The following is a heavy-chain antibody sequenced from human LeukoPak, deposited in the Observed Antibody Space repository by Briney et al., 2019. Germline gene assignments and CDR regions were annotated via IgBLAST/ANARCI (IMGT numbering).Heavy chain of an antibody. Sequence: SETLSLTCSVYGGSLSSYYWHRFRQPPGKGPEWTGEINYSGSTKYKPSLKSRVTISVDTSKNQFSLKLSSVTAADTAVYYCARGGKNMDVWGKGPTV. V-gene: IGHV4-34*01. CDR2: INYSGST. D-gene: IGHD3-16*01. CDR3: ARGGKNMDV. J-gene: IGHJ6*03. CDR1: GGSLSSYY.